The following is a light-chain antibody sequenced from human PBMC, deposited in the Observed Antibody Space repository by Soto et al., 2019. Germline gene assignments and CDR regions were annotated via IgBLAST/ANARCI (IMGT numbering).Light chain of an antibody. V-gene: IGKV3-20*01. J-gene: IGKJ4*01. CDR2: GAS. Sequence: EIVLTQSPGTLSLSPGDRATLSCRASQSVTSNYLAWYLQKPGQAPRLLIYGASRRATGIPDRFSGSGSGTDFTLTISRLEPEDFAVFYCQQYGSTPLTFGGGTKVDIK. CDR3: QQYGSTPLT. CDR1: QSVTSNY.